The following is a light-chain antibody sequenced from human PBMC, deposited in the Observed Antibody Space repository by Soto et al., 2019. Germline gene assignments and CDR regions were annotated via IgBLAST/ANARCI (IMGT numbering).Light chain of an antibody. CDR3: QQYNIWRSIT. Sequence: IVVTQSPATLSVSPGERVTLSCRASHSFRHKVACYQQKPGQTPRVIIYDTSTRAADIPARFSGSGYGTYFTLTISSLQSEDFAVYYCQQYNIWRSITFGPGTRLEIK. CDR2: DTS. CDR1: HSFRHK. V-gene: IGKV3-15*01. J-gene: IGKJ5*01.